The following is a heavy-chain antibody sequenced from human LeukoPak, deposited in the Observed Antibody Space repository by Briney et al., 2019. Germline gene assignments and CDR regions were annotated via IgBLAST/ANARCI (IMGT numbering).Heavy chain of an antibody. CDR2: ISYDGSNK. J-gene: IGHJ1*01. Sequence: GGSLRLSCAASGFSFSSYGMHWVRQAPGKGLEWVAVISYDGSNKYYADSEKGRFTIPRDNSKNTLYLQMNSLRAEDTAVYYCAREDYCSGGSCYSGYFQHWGQGTLVTVSS. D-gene: IGHD2-15*01. CDR1: GFSFSSYG. V-gene: IGHV3-30*03. CDR3: AREDYCSGGSCYSGYFQH.